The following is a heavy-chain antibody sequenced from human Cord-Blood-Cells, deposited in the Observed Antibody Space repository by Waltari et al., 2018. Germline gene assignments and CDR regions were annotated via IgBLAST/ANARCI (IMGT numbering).Heavy chain of an antibody. CDR1: GGSIRSSSYY. CDR3: ARQGGMTTVTHFDY. J-gene: IGHJ4*02. D-gene: IGHD4-17*01. V-gene: IGHV4-39*07. CDR2: IYYSGST. Sequence: QLQLQESGPGLVKPSETLSLPCTVSGGSIRSSSYYWGWIRQPPGKGLEWIGSIYYSGSTYYNPSLKSRVTISVDTSKNQFSLKLSSVTAADTAVYYCARQGGMTTVTHFDYWGQGTLVTVSS.